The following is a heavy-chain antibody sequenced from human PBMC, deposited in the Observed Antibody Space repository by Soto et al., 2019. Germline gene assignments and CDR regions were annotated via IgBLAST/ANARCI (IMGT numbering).Heavy chain of an antibody. CDR2: IVVGSGNT. J-gene: IGHJ6*03. D-gene: IGHD3-10*01. V-gene: IGHV1-58*02. CDR1: GFTFTSSA. Sequence: VKVSCKASGFTFTSSAMQWVRQARGQRLEWKGWIVVGSGNTNYAQKFQERVTITRDMSTSTAYMELSSLRSEDTAVYYCAAAIIDYDHLYYYYMDVWGKGTTVTVSS. CDR3: AAAIIDYDHLYYYYMDV.